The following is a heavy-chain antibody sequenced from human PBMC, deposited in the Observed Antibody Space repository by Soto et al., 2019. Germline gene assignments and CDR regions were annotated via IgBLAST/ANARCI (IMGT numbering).Heavy chain of an antibody. V-gene: IGHV5-51*01. CDR3: ARSNRDILTGYYVPFDY. CDR1: GYSFTSYW. CDR2: IYPGDSDT. Sequence: PGESLKISCKGSGYSFTSYWSGWVRQMPGKGLEWMGIIYPGDSDTRYSPSFQGQVTISADKSISTAYLQWSSLKASDTAMYYCARSNRDILTGYYVPFDYWGQGTLVTVSS. J-gene: IGHJ4*02. D-gene: IGHD3-9*01.